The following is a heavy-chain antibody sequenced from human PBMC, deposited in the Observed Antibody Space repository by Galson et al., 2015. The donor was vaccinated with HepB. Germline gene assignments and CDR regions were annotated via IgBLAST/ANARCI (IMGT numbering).Heavy chain of an antibody. J-gene: IGHJ4*02. D-gene: IGHD1-26*01. CDR1: GFTFDDYG. Sequence: SLRLSCAASGFTFDDYGMSWVRQAPGKGLEWVSGINWNGGSTGYADSVKGRFTISRDNAKNSLYLQMNSLRAEDTALYYCATDSLGARTFDYWGQGTLVTVSS. CDR2: INWNGGST. CDR3: ATDSLGARTFDY. V-gene: IGHV3-20*04.